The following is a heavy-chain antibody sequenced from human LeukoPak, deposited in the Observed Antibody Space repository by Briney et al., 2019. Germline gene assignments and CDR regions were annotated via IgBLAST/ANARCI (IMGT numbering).Heavy chain of an antibody. J-gene: IGHJ4*02. CDR2: IIPILGIA. Sequence: ASVKVSCKASGGTFSSYAISWVRQAPGQGLEWMGRIIPILGIANYAQKFQGRVTITADKSTSTAYMELSSLRSEDTAVYYCATVWLVKELELRNPFDYWGQGTLVTVSS. CDR3: ATVWLVKELELRNPFDY. D-gene: IGHD1-7*01. V-gene: IGHV1-69*04. CDR1: GGTFSSYA.